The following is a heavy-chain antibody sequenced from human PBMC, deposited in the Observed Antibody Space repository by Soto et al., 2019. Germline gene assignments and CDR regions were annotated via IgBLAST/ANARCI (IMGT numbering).Heavy chain of an antibody. Sequence: ASVKVSCKASGGTFSSYAISWVRQAPGQGLEWMGGIIPIFGTANYAQKFQGRVTITADESTSTAYMELSSLRSEDTAVYYCVRDCPEYSSSSGLGTSRYYYYGMDVWGQGTTVTVSS. D-gene: IGHD6-6*01. CDR3: VRDCPEYSSSSGLGTSRYYYYGMDV. CDR2: IIPIFGTA. J-gene: IGHJ6*02. CDR1: GGTFSSYA. V-gene: IGHV1-69*13.